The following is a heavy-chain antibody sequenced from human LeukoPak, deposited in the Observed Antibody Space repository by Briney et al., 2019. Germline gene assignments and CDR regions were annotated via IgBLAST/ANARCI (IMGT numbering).Heavy chain of an antibody. Sequence: GGSLRLSCAASGFTFSSYSMNWVRQAPGKGLEGVSSISSSSTYIYYADSVKGRFTISRDNAKNSLYLQMNSLRAEDTAVYYCARAPRDWYYFDYWGQGTLVTVSS. V-gene: IGHV3-21*06. CDR2: ISSSSTYI. CDR3: ARAPRDWYYFDY. CDR1: GFTFSSYS. D-gene: IGHD3/OR15-3a*01. J-gene: IGHJ4*02.